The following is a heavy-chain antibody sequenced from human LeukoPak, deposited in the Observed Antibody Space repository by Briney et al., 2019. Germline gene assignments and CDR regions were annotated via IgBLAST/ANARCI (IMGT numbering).Heavy chain of an antibody. Sequence: GGSLRLSCVASGFPFSSYWMTWVRQAPGKGLEWVANIKQDGSKKSYVDSVKGRFTISRDNAKNSLYLQMNSLKTKDTAVYYCANSRENYRQLNYWGQGTLVTVSS. D-gene: IGHD1-7*01. J-gene: IGHJ4*02. CDR1: GFPFSSYW. V-gene: IGHV3-7*03. CDR3: ANSRENYRQLNY. CDR2: IKQDGSKK.